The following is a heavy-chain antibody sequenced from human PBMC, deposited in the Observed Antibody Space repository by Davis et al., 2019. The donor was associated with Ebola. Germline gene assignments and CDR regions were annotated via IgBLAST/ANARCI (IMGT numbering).Heavy chain of an antibody. CDR3: ARRTGYSSSWYIRFDP. CDR1: GGSFCGYY. V-gene: IGHV4-34*01. Sequence: SETLSLTCAVYGGSFCGYYWSWIRQPPGKGLEWIGEINHSGSTNYNPSLKSRVTISVDTSKNQFSLKLSSVTAADTAVYYCARRTGYSSSWYIRFDPWGQGTLVTVSS. J-gene: IGHJ5*02. CDR2: INHSGST. D-gene: IGHD6-13*01.